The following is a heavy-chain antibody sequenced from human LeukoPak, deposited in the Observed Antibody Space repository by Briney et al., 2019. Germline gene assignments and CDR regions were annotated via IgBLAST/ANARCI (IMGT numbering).Heavy chain of an antibody. D-gene: IGHD1-26*01. CDR1: GFTFSSYS. Sequence: PGGSLRLSCAASGFTFSSYSMNWVRQAPGKGLEWVSYISSSSSTIYYADSVKGRFTISRDNAKNSLYLQMDSLRAEDTAVYYCARDLGIVGARVWFDPWGQGTLVTVSS. V-gene: IGHV3-48*01. CDR2: ISSSSSTI. CDR3: ARDLGIVGARVWFDP. J-gene: IGHJ5*02.